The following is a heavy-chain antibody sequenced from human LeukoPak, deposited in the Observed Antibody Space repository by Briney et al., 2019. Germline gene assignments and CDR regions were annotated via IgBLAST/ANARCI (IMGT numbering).Heavy chain of an antibody. CDR2: ISAYNGNT. D-gene: IGHD3-3*01. CDR1: GYTFTSYG. Sequence: ASVKVSCKASGYTFTSYGISWVRQAPGQGLEWMGWISAYNGNTNYAQKLQGRVTMTTDTSTSTAYMELRSLRSDDTAVYYCAKGFEMYDFWSGYPFDYWGQGTLVTVSS. V-gene: IGHV1-18*01. J-gene: IGHJ4*02. CDR3: AKGFEMYDFWSGYPFDY.